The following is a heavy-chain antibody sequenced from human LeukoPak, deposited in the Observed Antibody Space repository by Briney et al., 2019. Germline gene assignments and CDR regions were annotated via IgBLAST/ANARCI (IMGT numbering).Heavy chain of an antibody. CDR3: ARLFSFPLRAPFDP. V-gene: IGHV4-4*07. Sequence: SETLSLTCSVSGGSISSYSWSWIRQPAGKGLDWIGRIFSSGNNKYNPSLKSRVIMSVDTSKNQFSLKLTSVTAADTAVYYCARLFSFPLRAPFDPWGQGTLVTVSS. CDR2: IFSSGNN. J-gene: IGHJ5*02. D-gene: IGHD3-16*01. CDR1: GGSISSYS.